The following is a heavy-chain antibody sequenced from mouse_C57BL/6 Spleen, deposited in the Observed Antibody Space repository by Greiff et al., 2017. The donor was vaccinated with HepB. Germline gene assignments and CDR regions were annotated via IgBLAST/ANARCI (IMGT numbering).Heavy chain of an antibody. J-gene: IGHJ4*01. CDR1: GYAFSSSW. V-gene: IGHV1-82*01. CDR3: AREFKVYDYDEGYAMDY. CDR2: IYPGDGDT. Sequence: VQLQESGPELVKPGASVKISCKASGYAFSSSWMNWVKQRPGKGLEWIGRIYPGDGDTNYNGKFKGKATLTADKSSSTAYMQLSSLTSEDSAVYFCAREFKVYDYDEGYAMDYWGQGTSVTVSS. D-gene: IGHD2-4*01.